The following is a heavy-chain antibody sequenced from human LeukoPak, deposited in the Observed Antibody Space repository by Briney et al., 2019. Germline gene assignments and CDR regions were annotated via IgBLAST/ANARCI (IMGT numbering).Heavy chain of an antibody. CDR3: ARGQWFRAF. D-gene: IGHD3-10*01. CDR2: IYHSGST. V-gene: IGHV4-4*02. J-gene: IGHJ4*02. Sequence: SETLSLTCAVSGGSISSSNWWSWVRQPPGKGLEWIGEIYHSGSTNYNPSLKSRVTISVDTSKNQFSLTMNSVTAADTAVYYCARGQWFRAFWSRGTPVTVSS. CDR1: GGSISSSNW.